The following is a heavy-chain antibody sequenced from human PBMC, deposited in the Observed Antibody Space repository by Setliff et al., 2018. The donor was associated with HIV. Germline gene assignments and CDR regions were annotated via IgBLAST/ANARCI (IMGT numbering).Heavy chain of an antibody. CDR3: TRDHTPPPNYNFWSGQIDLRNIFYYMDV. D-gene: IGHD3-3*01. V-gene: IGHV7-4-1*01. CDR1: GYSLTSYS. Sequence: ASVKVSCKASGYSLTSYSINWVRQAPGQGLEWMGYINTNTGNPTYAQGFTGRFVFSVDTPVSTAYLQIFSLKAEDTAVYYCTRDHTPPPNYNFWSGQIDLRNIFYYMDVWGTGSPVTVSS. J-gene: IGHJ6*03. CDR2: INTNTGNP.